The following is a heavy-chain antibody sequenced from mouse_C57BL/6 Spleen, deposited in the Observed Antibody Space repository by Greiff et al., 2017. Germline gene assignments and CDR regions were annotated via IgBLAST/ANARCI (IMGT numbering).Heavy chain of an antibody. CDR3: ARGITTDFDV. V-gene: IGHV1-82*01. CDR2: IYPGDGDT. J-gene: IGHJ1*03. D-gene: IGHD1-1*01. CDR1: GYAFSSSW. Sequence: VQLQQSGPELVKPGASVKISCKASGYAFSSSWMHWVKQRPGKGLEWIGRIYPGDGDTNYNGKFKGKATLTADKSSSTAYMQLSSLTSEDSAVYFCARGITTDFDVWGTGTTVTVSS.